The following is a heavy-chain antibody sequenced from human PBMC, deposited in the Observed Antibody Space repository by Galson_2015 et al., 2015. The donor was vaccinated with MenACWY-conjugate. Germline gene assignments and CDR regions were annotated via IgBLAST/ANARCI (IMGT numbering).Heavy chain of an antibody. Sequence: SLRLSCATSGFIFSDYTMGWVRQAPGKGLKWVSTITGGGGTTYYADSVKGRFSTSRDNSKNTLDVQMNSLRVEDTAVYYCAKGVRSGHTYGAFEIWGQGTMVTVSS. J-gene: IGHJ3*02. D-gene: IGHD3-3*01. CDR2: ITGGGGTT. V-gene: IGHV3-23*01. CDR3: AKGVRSGHTYGAFEI. CDR1: GFIFSDYT.